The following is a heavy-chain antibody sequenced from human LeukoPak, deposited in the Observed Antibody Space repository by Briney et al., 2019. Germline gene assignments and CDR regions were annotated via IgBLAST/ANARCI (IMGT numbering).Heavy chain of an antibody. D-gene: IGHD3-10*01. Sequence: SETLSLTCTVSGGSISSNYWSWIRQPPGKGLEWIGYIYYSGSTNYNPSLKSRVTISVDTSKNQFSLKLSSVTAADTAVYYCARERTDYGSGSYYTDYWGQGTLVTVSS. CDR2: IYYSGST. V-gene: IGHV4-59*01. J-gene: IGHJ4*02. CDR1: GGSISSNY. CDR3: ARERTDYGSGSYYTDY.